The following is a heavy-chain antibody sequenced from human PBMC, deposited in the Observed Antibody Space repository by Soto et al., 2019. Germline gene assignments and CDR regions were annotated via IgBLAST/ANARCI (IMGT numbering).Heavy chain of an antibody. J-gene: IGHJ4*02. Sequence: GGSLRLSCAAFGFKISSSSMNWVRQAPGRGLEWVAYISDSGSNTLYADSVKGRFTISRDNAKNTLYLQMNSLRAEDTAVYYCARNAYGGLDYWGQGTLVTVSS. CDR2: ISDSGSNT. CDR3: ARNAYGGLDY. CDR1: GFKISSSS. D-gene: IGHD3-10*01. V-gene: IGHV3-21*05.